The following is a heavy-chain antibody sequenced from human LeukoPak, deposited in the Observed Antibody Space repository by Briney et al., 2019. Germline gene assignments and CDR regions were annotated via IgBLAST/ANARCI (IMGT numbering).Heavy chain of an antibody. CDR3: AKEVDCPSDCLFFHS. Sequence: GGSLRLSCAVSGFTFEDYGMSWVRQGPGKGLEWVSLINRRGHTFYADSVKGRFTISRDNSRNSVFLQMNSLRPEDTALYHCAKEVDCPSDCLFFHSWGQGTLVTVSS. J-gene: IGHJ4*02. CDR2: INRRGHT. V-gene: IGHV3-43*02. CDR1: GFTFEDYG. D-gene: IGHD2-21*02.